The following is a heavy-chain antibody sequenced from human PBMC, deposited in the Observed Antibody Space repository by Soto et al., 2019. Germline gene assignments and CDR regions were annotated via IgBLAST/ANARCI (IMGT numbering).Heavy chain of an antibody. CDR3: VKDESINWYSGHFRH. D-gene: IGHD6-13*01. V-gene: IGHV3-9*01. CDR2: INWNSGSI. Sequence: GGSLRLSCAASGFTFDDYAMHWVRQAPGKGLEWVSGINWNSGSIGYGDSVKGRFAISRDNAKNSLHLQMNSLSAEDTAFYYCVKDESINWYSGHFRHWGQGTLVTVSS. CDR1: GFTFDDYA. J-gene: IGHJ1*01.